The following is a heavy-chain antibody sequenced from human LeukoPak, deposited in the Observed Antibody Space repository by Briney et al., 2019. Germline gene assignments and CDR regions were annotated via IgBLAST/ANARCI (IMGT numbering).Heavy chain of an antibody. CDR1: GFTFSSYW. V-gene: IGHV3-7*01. D-gene: IGHD3-9*01. J-gene: IGHJ4*02. CDR3: ARQGLYDILTGYSFDY. CDR2: IKQDGSEK. Sequence: GGSLRLSCAASGFTFSSYWMSWVRQAPGKGLEWVANIKQDGSEKYYVDSVKGRFTISRDNAKNSLYLQMNSLRAEDTAVYYCARQGLYDILTGYSFDYWGQGTLVTVSS.